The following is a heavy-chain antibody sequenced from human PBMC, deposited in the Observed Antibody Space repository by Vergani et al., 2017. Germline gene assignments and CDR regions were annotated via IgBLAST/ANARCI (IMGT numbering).Heavy chain of an antibody. J-gene: IGHJ4*02. Sequence: QLQLQESGPGLVKPSETLSLTCTVSGGSISSYYWSWIRQPPGKGLEWIGYIYYSGSTNYNPSLKSRVTISVDTSKNQFSLKLSSVTAAYTAVYYCAREDGLGYYGSGSYPRYYFYYWGQGTLVTVSS. CDR2: IYYSGST. CDR1: GGSISSYY. V-gene: IGHV4-59*01. CDR3: AREDGLGYYGSGSYPRYYFYY. D-gene: IGHD3-10*01.